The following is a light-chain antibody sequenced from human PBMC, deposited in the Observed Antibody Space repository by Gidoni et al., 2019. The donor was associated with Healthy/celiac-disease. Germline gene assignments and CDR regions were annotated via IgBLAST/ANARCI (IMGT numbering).Light chain of an antibody. V-gene: IGLV2-14*01. CDR1: SSDVGGYTY. CDR3: SSYTSSSTLV. CDR2: DVR. Sequence: QSALNQPASVSGSPGQSITISCTGTSSDVGGYTYVSWYQQHPGKAPKLMIYDVRNRPSGVSNRFSGSKSGNTASLTISGLQAEDEADYYCSSYTSSSTLVFGGGTKLTXL. J-gene: IGLJ2*01.